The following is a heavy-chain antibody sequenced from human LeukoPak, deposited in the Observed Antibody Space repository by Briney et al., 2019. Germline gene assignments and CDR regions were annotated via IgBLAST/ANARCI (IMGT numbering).Heavy chain of an antibody. CDR2: ISGSGGST. J-gene: IGHJ4*02. V-gene: IGHV3-23*01. Sequence: GGSLRLSCAASGFTFSIYAMSWVRQAPGKGLEWVSAISGSGGSTYYADSVKGRFTISRDNSKNTLYLQMNSLRAEDTAVYYCAKDHHRFLEWLPQYYFDYWGQGTLVTVSS. CDR3: AKDHHRFLEWLPQYYFDY. CDR1: GFTFSIYA. D-gene: IGHD3-3*01.